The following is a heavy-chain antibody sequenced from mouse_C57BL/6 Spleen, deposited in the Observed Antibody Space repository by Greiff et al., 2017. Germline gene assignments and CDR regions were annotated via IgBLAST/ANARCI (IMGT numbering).Heavy chain of an antibody. CDR2: INPSNGGT. J-gene: IGHJ1*03. D-gene: IGHD1-1*01. CDR3: ARGHYYGSSRYWYCDV. Sequence: QVQLKQPGTELVKPGASVKLSCKASGYTFTSYWMHWVKQRPGQGLEWIGNINPSNGGTNYNEKFKSKATLTVDKSSSTAYMQLSSLTSEDSAVYYCARGHYYGSSRYWYCDVWGTGTTVTVSS. V-gene: IGHV1-53*01. CDR1: GYTFTSYW.